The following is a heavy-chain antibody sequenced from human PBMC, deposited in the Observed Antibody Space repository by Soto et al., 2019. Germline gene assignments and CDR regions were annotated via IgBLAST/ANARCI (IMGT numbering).Heavy chain of an antibody. V-gene: IGHV3-74*03. CDR1: DFTFSNRW. CDR2: INSDGSST. J-gene: IGHJ6*02. Sequence: PGGSLRLSCVASDFTFSNRWMHWVRQVPGKGLVWVSHINSDGSSTTYADSVKGRFTISRDKAKKTVYLQMNSLRAEDTSVYVCARDNSYALDVWGQGTTVTVSS. CDR3: ARDNSYALDV.